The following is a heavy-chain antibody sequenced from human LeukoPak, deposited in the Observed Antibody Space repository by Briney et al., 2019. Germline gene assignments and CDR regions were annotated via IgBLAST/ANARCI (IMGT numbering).Heavy chain of an antibody. CDR1: GYTFTSCG. Sequence: ASVKVSCKASGYTFTSCGISWVRQAPGQGLEWMGWISAYNGNTNYAQKLQGRVTMTTDTSTSTAYMELRSLRSDDTAVYYCARTLVTGSFHYYYYYYMDVWGKGTTVTVSS. CDR3: ARTLVTGSFHYYYYYYMDV. D-gene: IGHD2/OR15-2a*01. V-gene: IGHV1-18*01. CDR2: ISAYNGNT. J-gene: IGHJ6*03.